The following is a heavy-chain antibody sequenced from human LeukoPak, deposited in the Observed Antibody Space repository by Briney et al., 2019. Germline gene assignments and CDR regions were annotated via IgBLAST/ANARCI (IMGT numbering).Heavy chain of an antibody. V-gene: IGHV4-59*10. Sequence: SETLSLSCAVYAGSFSGYYWSWIRQPPGKGLEWIGRIYTSGSTNYNPSLKSRVTISVDTSKNQFSLKLSSVTAADTAVYYCARGVDYYDSSGYYVGSGLDYWGQGTLVTVSS. CDR1: AGSFSGYY. CDR2: IYTSGST. J-gene: IGHJ4*02. CDR3: ARGVDYYDSSGYYVGSGLDY. D-gene: IGHD3-22*01.